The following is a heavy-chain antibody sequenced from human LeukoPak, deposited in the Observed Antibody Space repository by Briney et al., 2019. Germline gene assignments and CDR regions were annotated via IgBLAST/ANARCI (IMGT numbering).Heavy chain of an antibody. J-gene: IGHJ6*02. Sequence: ASVKVSCKASGYTFTGYYMHWVRQAPGQGLEWMGWINPNSGGTNYAQKFQGRVTMTRDTSISTAYMELSRLRSDDTAVYYCARPLIAGRYYYGMDVWGQGTTVTVSS. CDR2: INPNSGGT. CDR3: ARPLIAGRYYYGMDV. CDR1: GYTFTGYY. V-gene: IGHV1-2*02. D-gene: IGHD6-13*01.